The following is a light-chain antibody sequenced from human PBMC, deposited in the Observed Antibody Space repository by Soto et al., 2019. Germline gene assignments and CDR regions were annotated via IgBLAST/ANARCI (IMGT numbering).Light chain of an antibody. V-gene: IGKV3-20*01. CDR1: QSVNSNY. Sequence: EIVLTQSPGTLSLSPRERATLSCRASQSVNSNYLAWYQQKPGQAPRLLIYGASNRATGIPDRFSGSGSATDFTLTLSGLEPEDFALYYCQQYGSSLYTFGQGTRLEIK. CDR3: QQYGSSLYT. CDR2: GAS. J-gene: IGKJ2*01.